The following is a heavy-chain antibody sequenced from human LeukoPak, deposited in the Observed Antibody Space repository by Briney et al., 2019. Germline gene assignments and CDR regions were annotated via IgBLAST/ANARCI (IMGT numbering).Heavy chain of an antibody. J-gene: IGHJ3*01. D-gene: IGHD3-22*01. CDR2: IFHSGST. V-gene: IGHV4-34*12. Sequence: SETLSLTCAVYGGSFSGYYWSWIRQPPGKGLGWIGTIFHSGSTYYNPSLKSRVTISVDTSKNQFSLKLSSVTAADTAVYYCARANYYDSSGYSRGAFDVWAQGTMVTVSS. CDR1: GGSFSGYY. CDR3: ARANYYDSSGYSRGAFDV.